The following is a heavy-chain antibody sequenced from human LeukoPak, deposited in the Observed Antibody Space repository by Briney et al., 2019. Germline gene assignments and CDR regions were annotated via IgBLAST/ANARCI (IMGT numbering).Heavy chain of an antibody. CDR3: ARLVLRYFDSTGAFDI. CDR2: IYTSGST. D-gene: IGHD3-9*01. Sequence: PSQTLSLTCTASGGSISSGSYYWSWIRQPAGKGLEWIGRIYTSGSTNYNPSLKSRVTISVDTSKNQFSLKLSSVTAADTAVYYCARLVLRYFDSTGAFDIWGQGTMVTVSS. J-gene: IGHJ3*02. CDR1: GGSISSGSYY. V-gene: IGHV4-61*02.